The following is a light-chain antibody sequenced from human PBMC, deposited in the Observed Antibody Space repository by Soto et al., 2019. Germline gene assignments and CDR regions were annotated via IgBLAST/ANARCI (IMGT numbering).Light chain of an antibody. CDR3: QHYNNWPPYA. CDR1: QSVGSN. J-gene: IGKJ2*01. V-gene: IGKV3-15*01. CDR2: GAS. Sequence: EIVMTQSTATLSVSPGERATLSCRASQSVGSNLDWYQQKPGQAPRLLIYGASTRTTAIPDRFSGSGSGTAFTLTISSLQSEDFAVYYCQHYNNWPPYAFGQGTKLEIK.